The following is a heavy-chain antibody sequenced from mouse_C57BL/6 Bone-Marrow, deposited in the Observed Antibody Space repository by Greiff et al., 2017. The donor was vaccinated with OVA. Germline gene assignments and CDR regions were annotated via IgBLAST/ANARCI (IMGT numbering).Heavy chain of an antibody. D-gene: IGHD2-4*01. CDR2: INPNNGGT. Sequence: EVKLQESGPELVKPGASVKIPCKASGYTFTDYNMDWVKQSHGKSLEWIGDINPNNGGTIYNQKFKGKATLTVDKSSSTAYMELRSLTSEDTAVYYCARGGLRPYYFDYGGQGTTLTVSS. V-gene: IGHV1-18*01. CDR3: ARGGLRPYYFDY. CDR1: GYTFTDYN. J-gene: IGHJ2*01.